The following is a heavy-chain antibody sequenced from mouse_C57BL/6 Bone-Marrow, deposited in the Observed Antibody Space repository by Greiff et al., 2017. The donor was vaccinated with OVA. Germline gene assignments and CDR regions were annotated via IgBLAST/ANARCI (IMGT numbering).Heavy chain of an antibody. CDR1: GYTFTSYW. Sequence: QVQLQQPGAELVRPGSSVKLSCKASGYTFTSYWMHWVKQRPIQGLEWIGNIDPSDSETHYNQKFKDKATLTVDKSSSTAYMQLSSLTSEDSAVYYCAKGFITTVVAHWYFEVWGTGTTVTVSS. J-gene: IGHJ1*03. CDR2: IDPSDSET. V-gene: IGHV1-52*01. CDR3: AKGFITTVVAHWYFEV. D-gene: IGHD1-1*01.